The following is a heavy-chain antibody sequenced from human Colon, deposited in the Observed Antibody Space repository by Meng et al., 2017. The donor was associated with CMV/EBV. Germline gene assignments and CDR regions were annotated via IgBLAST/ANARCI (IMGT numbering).Heavy chain of an antibody. CDR1: GFTFSSYV. Sequence: QVQLVESGADVVQPGGSLRLSWAASGFTFSSYVMHWVRQAPGKGLEWVAFIQKDGSGEYYADSVKGRFTISRDNSKNTVYLQMNSLRPEDTAVFYCAKALGGGWGPLDPWGQGTLVTVSS. CDR3: AKALGGGWGPLDP. CDR2: IQKDGSGE. V-gene: IGHV3-30*02. J-gene: IGHJ5*02. D-gene: IGHD6-19*01.